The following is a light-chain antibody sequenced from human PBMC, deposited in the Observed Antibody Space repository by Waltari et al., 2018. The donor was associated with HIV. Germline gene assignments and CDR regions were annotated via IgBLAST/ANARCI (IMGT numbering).Light chain of an antibody. Sequence: DIQMTQSPSSLSASVGDRVTITCRASQSISNYLNWYQQKPGKAPKLLIYAASSLQSGVPSRFSGSGSGTDFTLTISSLQPEDIATYYCQQYDNLPYTFGQGTKLEIK. J-gene: IGKJ2*01. V-gene: IGKV1-33*01. CDR3: QQYDNLPYT. CDR1: QSISNY. CDR2: AAS.